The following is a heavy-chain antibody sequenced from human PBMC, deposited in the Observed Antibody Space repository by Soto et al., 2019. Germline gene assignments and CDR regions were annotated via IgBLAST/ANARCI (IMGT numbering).Heavy chain of an antibody. CDR2: IIPMFGTA. CDR3: ARVGPAHYYDSSGYYSPLDY. Sequence: QVQLVQSGAEVKKPGSSVKVSCKASGDTFSSYAINWVRQAPGQGLEWMGGIIPMFGTANYAQKFKGRVTLTAGESTSTVDMELSSLRSEDTAVYYCARVGPAHYYDSSGYYSPLDYWGQGTLVTVSS. V-gene: IGHV1-69*01. D-gene: IGHD3-22*01. CDR1: GDTFSSYA. J-gene: IGHJ4*02.